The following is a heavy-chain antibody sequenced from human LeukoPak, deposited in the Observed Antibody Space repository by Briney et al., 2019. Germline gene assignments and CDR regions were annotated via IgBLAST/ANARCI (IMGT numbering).Heavy chain of an antibody. CDR2: IYHSGST. D-gene: IGHD6-19*01. Sequence: GSLRLSCAASGFTFRTYGMHWVRQPPGKGLEWIGEIYHSGSTNYNPSLKSRVTISVDKSKNQFSLKLSSVTAADTAVYYCARAHTIAVAGNLFDYWGQGTLVTVSS. CDR3: ARAHTIAVAGNLFDY. V-gene: IGHV4-4*02. J-gene: IGHJ4*02. CDR1: GFTFRTYGM.